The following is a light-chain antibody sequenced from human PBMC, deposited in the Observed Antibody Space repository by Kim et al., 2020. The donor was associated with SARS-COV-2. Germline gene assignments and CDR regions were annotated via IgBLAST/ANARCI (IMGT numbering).Light chain of an antibody. CDR1: KLGDKY. J-gene: IGLJ2*01. CDR2: QDS. Sequence: SYELTQPPSVSVSPGQTASITCSGDKLGDKYACWYQQKPGQSPVLVIYQDSKRPSGIPERFSGSNSGNTATLTISGTQAMDEADHYCQGGDSSSYVVFGG. V-gene: IGLV3-1*01. CDR3: QGGDSSSYVV.